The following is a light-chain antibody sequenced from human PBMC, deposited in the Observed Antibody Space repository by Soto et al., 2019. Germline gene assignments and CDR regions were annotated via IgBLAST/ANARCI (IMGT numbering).Light chain of an antibody. CDR2: EIT. CDR3: CSDAGSSLYV. J-gene: IGLJ1*01. V-gene: IGLV2-23*02. CDR1: NSVVGSFDF. Sequence: QSVLTQPASVSGSPGQAITISCTRNNSVVGSFDFVSWYQQYPGKAPKVMIYEITKRPSGVSNRFSGSKSGNTASLTISGLQADDEADYYCCSDAGSSLYVFGTGTKVTVL.